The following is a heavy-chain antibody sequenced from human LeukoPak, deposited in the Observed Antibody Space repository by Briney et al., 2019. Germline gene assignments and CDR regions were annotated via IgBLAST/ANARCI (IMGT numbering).Heavy chain of an antibody. CDR2: IYYSGST. J-gene: IGHJ6*02. CDR1: GGSISSSSYY. V-gene: IGHV4-39*02. D-gene: IGHD6-19*01. CDR3: ARDSGWRLYYYYGMDV. Sequence: SETLSLTCTVSGGSISSSSYYWGWIRQTPRKGLEWIGSIYYSGSTYYNPSLKSRVTISVDTSKNQFSLKLSSVTAADTAVYYCARDSGWRLYYYYGMDVWGQGTTVTVSS.